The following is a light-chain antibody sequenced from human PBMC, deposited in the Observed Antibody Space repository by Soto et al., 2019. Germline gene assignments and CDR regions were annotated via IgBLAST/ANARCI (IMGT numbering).Light chain of an antibody. J-gene: IGKJ5*01. Sequence: DIQLTQSPSFLSASVGDRVTITCRASQGISNFLAWYQQKPGKAPKLLIFDASTLQSGVPSRFSGSGSGTEFTLTISSLQPEDFATYYCQHLKSYPITFGQGTRLEIK. CDR2: DAS. V-gene: IGKV1-9*01. CDR3: QHLKSYPIT. CDR1: QGISNF.